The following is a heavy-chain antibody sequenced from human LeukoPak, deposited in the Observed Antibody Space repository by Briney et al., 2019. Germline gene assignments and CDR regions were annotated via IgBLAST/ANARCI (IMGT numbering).Heavy chain of an antibody. Sequence: GGSLRLSCAASGFTFSSYAMSWVRQAPGKGLEWVSAISGSGGSTYYADSVKGRFTISRDNSKNTLYLQMNSLRAEDTAVYYCASEYYDFWSGSPDAFDIWGQGTMVTVSS. CDR3: ASEYYDFWSGSPDAFDI. D-gene: IGHD3-3*01. V-gene: IGHV3-23*01. CDR2: ISGSGGST. CDR1: GFTFSSYA. J-gene: IGHJ3*02.